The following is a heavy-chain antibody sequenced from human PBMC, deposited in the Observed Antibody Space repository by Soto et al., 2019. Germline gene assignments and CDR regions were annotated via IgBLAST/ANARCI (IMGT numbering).Heavy chain of an antibody. Sequence: QVQLVQSGAEVKKPGASVKVSCKASGYTFTSYAMHWVRQAPGQRLEWMGWINAGNGNTKYSQKFQGRVTITRVTSASTAYMELSSLRSEDTAVYYCARENYDFWSGSTSSFDYWGQGTLVTVSS. J-gene: IGHJ4*02. CDR3: ARENYDFWSGSTSSFDY. CDR1: GYTFTSYA. CDR2: INAGNGNT. V-gene: IGHV1-3*01. D-gene: IGHD3-3*01.